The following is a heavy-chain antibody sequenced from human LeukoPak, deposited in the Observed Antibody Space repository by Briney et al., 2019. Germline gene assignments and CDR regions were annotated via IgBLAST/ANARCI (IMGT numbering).Heavy chain of an antibody. J-gene: IGHJ5*02. CDR1: GFTFSSYA. D-gene: IGHD2-21*01. V-gene: IGHV3-23*01. CDR3: AKADVWSPS. Sequence: GGSLRLSCAASGFTFSSYAMSWVRQASGKGLEWVSAISGSGGSTYYADSVKGRLTISRDNSKNTLYLQMNSLRAEDTAVYCCAKADVWSPSWGQGTLVTVSS. CDR2: ISGSGGST.